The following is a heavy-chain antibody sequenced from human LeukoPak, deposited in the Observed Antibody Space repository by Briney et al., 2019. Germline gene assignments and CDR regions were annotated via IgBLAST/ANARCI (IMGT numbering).Heavy chain of an antibody. CDR3: ARGVHIAVAGTWFYYYYGMDV. D-gene: IGHD6-19*01. Sequence: SETLSLTCAVYGGSFSGYYWSWIRQPPGKGLEWIGEINHSGSTNYNPSLKSRVAISVDTSKNQFSLKLSSVTAADTAVYYCARGVHIAVAGTWFYYYYGMDVWGQGTTVTVSS. J-gene: IGHJ6*02. CDR1: GGSFSGYY. V-gene: IGHV4-34*01. CDR2: INHSGST.